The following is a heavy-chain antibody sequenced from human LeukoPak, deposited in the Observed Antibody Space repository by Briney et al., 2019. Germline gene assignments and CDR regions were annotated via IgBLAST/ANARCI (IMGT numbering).Heavy chain of an antibody. CDR1: GYTFTSYA. CDR2: INTNTGNP. V-gene: IGHV7-4-1*02. J-gene: IGHJ4*02. CDR3: ARDSETLYCYDSRAYFDY. Sequence: GASVKVSCKASGYTFTSYAMNWVRQAPGQGLEWMGWINTNTGNPTYAQGFTGRFVFSLDTSVSTAYLQISSLKAEDTAVYYCARDSETLYCYDSRAYFDYWGQGTLVTVSS. D-gene: IGHD3-22*01.